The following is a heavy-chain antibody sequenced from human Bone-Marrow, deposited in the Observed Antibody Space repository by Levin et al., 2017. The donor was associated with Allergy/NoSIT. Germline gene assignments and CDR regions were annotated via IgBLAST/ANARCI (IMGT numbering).Heavy chain of an antibody. CDR2: ITSGNTI. J-gene: IGHJ4*02. V-gene: IGHV3-11*01. D-gene: IGHD2-2*01. CDR3: ARRHCTSTSCYLIDF. Sequence: GGSLRLSCAASGFIFSDYYMSWIRQAPGKGLEWVSYITSGNTIYYADSVKGRFTISRDNAKSSLYLQMNSLRAEDTAVYYCARRHCTSTSCYLIDFWGQGTRVTVSS. CDR1: GFIFSDYY.